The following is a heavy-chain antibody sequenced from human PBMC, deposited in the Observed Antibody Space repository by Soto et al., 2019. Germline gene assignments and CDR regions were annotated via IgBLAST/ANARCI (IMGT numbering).Heavy chain of an antibody. CDR2: ISGSGGST. V-gene: IGHV3-23*01. CDR1: GFTFSSYA. J-gene: IGHJ4*02. D-gene: IGHD6-13*01. CDR3: AKDSGSIGSSWYSDY. Sequence: GGSLRLSCAASGFTFSSYAMSWVRQAPGKGLEWVSAISGSGGSTYYADSVKGRFTISRDNSKNTLYLQMNSLRAEDTALYYCAKDSGSIGSSWYSDYWGQGTLVTVSS.